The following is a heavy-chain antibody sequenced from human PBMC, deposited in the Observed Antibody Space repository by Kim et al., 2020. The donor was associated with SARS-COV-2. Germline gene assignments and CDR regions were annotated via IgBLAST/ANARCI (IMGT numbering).Heavy chain of an antibody. CDR1: GFTFSSYG. CDR3: ARAEAYEY. CDR2: ISYDGSNK. J-gene: IGHJ4*02. Sequence: GGSLRLSCAASGFTFSSYGLHWVRQAPGKGLEWVAVISYDGSNKYYADSVKGRFTISRDNSKNKLYLQMNSLRAEDRAVYYCARAEAYEYGGQGTLVTVST. V-gene: IGHV3-30*03.